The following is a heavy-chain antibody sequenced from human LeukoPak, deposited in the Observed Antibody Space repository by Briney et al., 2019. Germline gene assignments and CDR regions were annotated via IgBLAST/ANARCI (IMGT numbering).Heavy chain of an antibody. D-gene: IGHD3-22*01. CDR1: GGSISSGDYY. CDR2: MYYSGST. CDR3: ARPYYYDSRIDP. J-gene: IGHJ5*02. V-gene: IGHV4-30-4*01. Sequence: PSQTLSLTCTVSGGSISSGDYYWSWIRQPPGKGLEWIAYMYYSGSTYYNPALKSRVTMSADTSKNQLSLKLSSVTAADTAVYYCARPYYYDSRIDPWGQGILVTVSS.